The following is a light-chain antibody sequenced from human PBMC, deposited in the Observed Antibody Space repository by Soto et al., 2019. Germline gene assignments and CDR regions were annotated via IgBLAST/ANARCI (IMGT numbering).Light chain of an antibody. CDR1: QSVSNN. V-gene: IGKV3-20*01. J-gene: IGKJ4*01. CDR2: GAS. Sequence: IGMTQSPAPLSVSPGERVTLSCRASQSVSNNLVWYQQKPGQAPRLLIYGASSRATGIPDRFSGSGSGTDCTLTISRLEPEDVALFYCQQYGSSPPTLGGGTKVDIK. CDR3: QQYGSSPPT.